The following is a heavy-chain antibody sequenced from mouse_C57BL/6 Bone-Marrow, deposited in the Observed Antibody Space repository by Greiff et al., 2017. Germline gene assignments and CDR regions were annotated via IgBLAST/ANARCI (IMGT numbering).Heavy chain of an antibody. V-gene: IGHV1-9*01. D-gene: IGHD2-2*01. CDR1: GYTFTGYW. CDR3: ARIYYGYYYYAMDY. Sequence: QVQLQQSGAELMKPGASVKLSCKATGYTFTGYWIAWVKQRPGPGLEWIGEILPGIGSTNYNEKFTGKAPFTADTSSTTAYMQLSSLTTEDSAIYYCARIYYGYYYYAMDYWGQGTSVTVSS. CDR2: ILPGIGST. J-gene: IGHJ4*01.